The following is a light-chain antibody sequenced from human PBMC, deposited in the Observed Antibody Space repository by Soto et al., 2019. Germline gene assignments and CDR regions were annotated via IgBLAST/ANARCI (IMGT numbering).Light chain of an antibody. V-gene: IGLV1-44*01. CDR2: SNN. CDR3: AAWDDSLNGGGV. J-gene: IGLJ1*01. Sequence: QSVLTQPPSTSGTPGQRVTISCSGSSSNIGSNTVNWYQQLPGTAPKLLIFSNNQRPSGVPDRFSGSKSGTSASLAISGLQSEDEADYYCAAWDDSLNGGGVFGTGTKLTVL. CDR1: SSNIGSNT.